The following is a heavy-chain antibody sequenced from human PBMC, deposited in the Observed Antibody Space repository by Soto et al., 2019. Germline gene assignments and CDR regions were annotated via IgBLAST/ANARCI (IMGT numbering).Heavy chain of an antibody. J-gene: IGHJ6*02. V-gene: IGHV3-43*01. D-gene: IGHD6-19*01. Sequence: EVQLVESGGVVVQPGGSLRLSCAASGFTFDDYTMHWVRQAPGKSLEWVSLISWDGGKTYYADSVKGRFTISRDNSKNSLHLQMNSLTTEDSASYCCAKDRAAVTGAYYYYAMDVWGQGTTVTVSS. CDR3: AKDRAAVTGAYYYYAMDV. CDR2: ISWDGGKT. CDR1: GFTFDDYT.